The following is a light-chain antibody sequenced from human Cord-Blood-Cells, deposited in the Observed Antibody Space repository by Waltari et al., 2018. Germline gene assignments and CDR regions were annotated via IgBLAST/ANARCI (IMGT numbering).Light chain of an antibody. CDR1: SSDVGGYNS. J-gene: IGLJ2*01. V-gene: IGLV2-8*01. CDR2: AVS. Sequence: QSALTQPPSASGSPGQSVTISCTGTSSDVGGYNSFSWYQQHPGKAPKRMISAVSKRPSGVPDRFSGSKSGNPASLTGSGLQAEDEADYYCSSYAGSNNLVFGGGTKLTVL. CDR3: SSYAGSNNLV.